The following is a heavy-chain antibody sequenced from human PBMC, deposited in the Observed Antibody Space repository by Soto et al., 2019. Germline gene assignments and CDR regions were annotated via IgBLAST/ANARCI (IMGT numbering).Heavy chain of an antibody. Sequence: QVQLVQSGAEVKKPGASVKVSCKASGYTFTSYGISWVRQAPGQGLEWMGWISAYNGNTNYAQKLQGRVTMTTDTPXXTXDXXLRSLRSDDKAVYYCARGGGYDAWGSYSSGWYCSYWGQGTPVTVAS. CDR3: ARGGGYDAWGSYSSGWYCSY. D-gene: IGHD6-19*01. J-gene: IGHJ4*02. CDR2: ISAYNGNT. CDR1: GYTFTSYG. V-gene: IGHV1-18*01.